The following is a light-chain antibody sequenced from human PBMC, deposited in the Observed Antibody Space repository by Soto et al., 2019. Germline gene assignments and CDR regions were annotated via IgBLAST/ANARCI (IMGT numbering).Light chain of an antibody. V-gene: IGKV1-5*01. Sequence: IHITQPPSALXXXVXXXVXXXCRASQSISSYLNWYQQKPGKAPKLLIYDASSLESGVPSRFSGSGSGTEFTLTISSLQPDDFATYYCQQYNSYSITFGQGTRLEIK. CDR1: QSISSY. CDR2: DAS. CDR3: QQYNSYSIT. J-gene: IGKJ5*01.